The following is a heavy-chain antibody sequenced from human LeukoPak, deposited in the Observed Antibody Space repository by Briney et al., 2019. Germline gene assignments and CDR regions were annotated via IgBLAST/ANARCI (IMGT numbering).Heavy chain of an antibody. Sequence: ASVTVSCTASGYTFTGYYMHWVRQAPGQGLEWMGWINPNSGGTNYAQKFQGRVTMTRDTSISTAYMELNRLRSDDTAVYYCARDVQQLANYYYYGLDVWGQGTTVTVSS. CDR1: GYTFTGYY. D-gene: IGHD6-13*01. CDR3: ARDVQQLANYYYYGLDV. V-gene: IGHV1-2*02. J-gene: IGHJ6*02. CDR2: INPNSGGT.